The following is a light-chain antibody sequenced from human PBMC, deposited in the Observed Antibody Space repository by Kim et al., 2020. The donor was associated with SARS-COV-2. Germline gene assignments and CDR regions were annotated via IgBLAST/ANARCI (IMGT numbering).Light chain of an antibody. CDR2: DVS. CDR3: CSFAGSYTFEV. CDR1: SGDVCNY. J-gene: IGLJ2*01. V-gene: IGLV2-11*01. Sequence: PGQPVTTACTGTSGDVCNYVSWYQQHPGKAPKLRIYDVSERPSGVPDRFSGSKSDNTSSLTISGLQAEDEAYYYCCSFAGSYTFEVFGGGTQLTVL.